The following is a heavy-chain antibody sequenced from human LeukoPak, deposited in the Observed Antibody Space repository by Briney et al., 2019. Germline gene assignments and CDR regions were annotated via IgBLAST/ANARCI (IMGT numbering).Heavy chain of an antibody. V-gene: IGHV1-2*02. CDR1: GYRFTAYF. Sequence: ASVKVSCKASGYRFTAYFMHWVRQAPGQGLEWMGWINPNSGGTNYAQKFQGRVTMTRDTSISTAYMELSRLRSDDTAVYYCARTVDTAMEFDYWGQGTLVTVSS. CDR2: INPNSGGT. D-gene: IGHD5-18*01. CDR3: ARTVDTAMEFDY. J-gene: IGHJ4*02.